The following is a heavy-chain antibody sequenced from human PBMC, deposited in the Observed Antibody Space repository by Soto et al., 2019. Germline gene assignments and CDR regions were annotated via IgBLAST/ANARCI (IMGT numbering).Heavy chain of an antibody. J-gene: IGHJ6*02. CDR2: MNPNSGNT. Sequence: ASVKVSCKASGYTFTSYDINWVRQATGQGLEWMGWMNPNSGNTGYAQKFQGRVTMTRNTSISTAYMELSSLRSEDTAVYYCARQQQLAHLPPLGIFYYYGMDVWGQGTTVTVSS. V-gene: IGHV1-8*01. CDR1: GYTFTSYD. CDR3: ARQQQLAHLPPLGIFYYYGMDV. D-gene: IGHD6-13*01.